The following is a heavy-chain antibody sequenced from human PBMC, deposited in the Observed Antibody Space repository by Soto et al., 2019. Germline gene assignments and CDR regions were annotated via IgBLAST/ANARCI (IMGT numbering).Heavy chain of an antibody. CDR3: ARKTISTYDFWSAYYHDH. CDR1: GGSFSGYY. Sequence: PSETLSLTCAVYGGSFSGYYWSWIRQPPGKGLEWIGEINHSGSTNYNPSLKSRVTISVDTSKNQFSLKLSSVTAADTAVYYCARKTISTYDFWSAYYHDHWGQGTLVTVSS. CDR2: INHSGST. D-gene: IGHD3-3*01. J-gene: IGHJ4*02. V-gene: IGHV4-34*01.